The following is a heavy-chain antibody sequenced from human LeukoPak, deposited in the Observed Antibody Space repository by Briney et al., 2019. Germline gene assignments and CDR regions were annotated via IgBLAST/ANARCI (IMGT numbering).Heavy chain of an antibody. Sequence: SETLSLTCTVSGASISNTYYWSWIRQLPGKGLEWIGNLYNIGSITYKPSLKSRVTMSIDMPKNQFSLRLTSVTAADTAVYFCATNSTGSAFDYWGQGILVTVSS. J-gene: IGHJ4*02. D-gene: IGHD2/OR15-2a*01. V-gene: IGHV4-59*08. CDR1: GASISNTYY. CDR3: ATNSTGSAFDY. CDR2: LYNIGSI.